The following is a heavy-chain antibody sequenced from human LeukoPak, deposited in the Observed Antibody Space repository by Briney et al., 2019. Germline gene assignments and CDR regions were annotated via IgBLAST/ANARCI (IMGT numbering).Heavy chain of an antibody. J-gene: IGHJ4*02. D-gene: IGHD3-9*01. CDR1: GFTFDDYA. CDR2: ISWDGGST. Sequence: GGSLRLSCAASGFTFDDYAMHWVRQAPGKGLEWVSLISWDGGSTYYADSVKGRFTISRDNSKNSLYLQMNSLRAEDTALYYCAKDIADNYDILTGYTFDYWGQGTLVTVSS. CDR3: AKDIADNYDILTGYTFDY. V-gene: IGHV3-43D*03.